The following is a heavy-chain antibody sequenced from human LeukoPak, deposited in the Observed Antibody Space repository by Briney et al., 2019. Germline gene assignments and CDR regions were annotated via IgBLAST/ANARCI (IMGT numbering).Heavy chain of an antibody. CDR2: IYYSGST. J-gene: IGHJ4*02. CDR1: GGSISSYY. D-gene: IGHD1-26*01. V-gene: IGHV4-59*01. CDR3: ARLTGRYSGSYYSLDY. Sequence: SETLSLTCAVSGGSISSYYWSWIRQPPRKGLEWMGGIYYSGSTNYNPSLKSRVTISVDTSKNQFSLKLMTLPAADAAVYYCARLTGRYSGSYYSLDYWGQGNLATVSS.